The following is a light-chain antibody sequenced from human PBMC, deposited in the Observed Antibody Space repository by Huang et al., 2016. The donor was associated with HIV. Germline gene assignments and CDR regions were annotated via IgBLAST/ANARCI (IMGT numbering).Light chain of an antibody. CDR1: QNILYSSNNKNY. Sequence: DIAMTQSPDSLAVSLGEWATINCKSSQNILYSSNNKNYLAWFQQKPGRPPKLLIYGASTRESGVPDRFSGSGSGTDFTLTISSLQAEDVAVYYCQQYYSNPVTFGPGTKVDIK. CDR3: QQYYSNPVT. J-gene: IGKJ3*01. V-gene: IGKV4-1*01. CDR2: GAS.